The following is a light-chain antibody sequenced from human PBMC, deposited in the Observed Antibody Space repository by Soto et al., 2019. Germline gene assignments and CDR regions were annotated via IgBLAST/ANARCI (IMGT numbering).Light chain of an antibody. V-gene: IGLV2-14*02. J-gene: IGLJ1*01. Sequence: QSALAQPASVSGSPGQSITISCTGTSSDVGAYNSVSWYQQHPHRAPQVIIYKGTQRPSGVSNRFSGSTSGNAASLTISALQTDDEADYFCCSYTSSSTLVFGTGTKVTVL. CDR3: CSYTSSSTLV. CDR2: KGT. CDR1: SSDVGAYNS.